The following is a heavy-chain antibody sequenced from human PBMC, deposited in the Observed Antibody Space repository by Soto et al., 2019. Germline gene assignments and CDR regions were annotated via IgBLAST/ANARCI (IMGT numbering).Heavy chain of an antibody. CDR1: GFTVSSNY. V-gene: IGHV3-66*01. CDR2: IYSGGST. J-gene: IGHJ6*02. CDR3: ARDRIPTGMDV. Sequence: EVQLVGSGGGLVQPGGSLRLSCAASGFTVSSNYMSWVRQAPGKGLEWVSVIYSGGSTYYADSVKGRFTISRDNSKNPLYLQMNSLRAEDTAVYYCARDRIPTGMDVWGQGTTVTVSS.